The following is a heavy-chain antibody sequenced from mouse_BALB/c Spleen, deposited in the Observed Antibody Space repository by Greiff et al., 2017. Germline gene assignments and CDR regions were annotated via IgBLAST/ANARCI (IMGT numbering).Heavy chain of an antibody. CDR3: TRGDGYDGDWYFDV. CDR1: GFTFSSYT. V-gene: IGHV5-6-4*01. D-gene: IGHD2-2*01. CDR2: ISSGGSYT. J-gene: IGHJ1*01. Sequence: EVQLQESGGGLVKPGGSLKLSCAASGFTFSSYTMSWVRQTPEKRLEWVATISSGGSYTYYPDSVKGRFTISRDNAKNTLYLQMSSLKSEDTAMYYCTRGDGYDGDWYFDVWGAGTTVTVSS.